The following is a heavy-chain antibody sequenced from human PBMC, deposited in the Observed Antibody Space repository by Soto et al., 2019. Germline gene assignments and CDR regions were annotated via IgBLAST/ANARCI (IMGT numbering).Heavy chain of an antibody. J-gene: IGHJ6*02. CDR2: VHHSWGT. D-gene: IGHD3-10*01. Sequence: QVQLQESGPGLVKPSETLSLSCTVSGGSISSYYWSWFRQSPGKRMEWIGYVHHSWGTSYNPSLQSRVAISLDTSKSQFSLKVPSVTATDTAVYYCARQGFGPLHGIVDVWGQGTTVTVSS. CDR1: GGSISSYY. V-gene: IGHV4-59*08. CDR3: ARQGFGPLHGIVDV.